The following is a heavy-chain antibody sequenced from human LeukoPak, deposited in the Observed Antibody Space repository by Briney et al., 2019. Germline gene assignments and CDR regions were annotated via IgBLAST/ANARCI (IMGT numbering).Heavy chain of an antibody. CDR2: IFSGGST. CDR3: ARAPGYCSGGTCYGDYYYGMDV. CDR1: GFTVSSNY. V-gene: IGHV3-66*01. J-gene: IGHJ6*02. D-gene: IGHD2-15*01. Sequence: GGSLRLSCAASGFTVSSNYMSWVRQAPGKGLEWVSVIFSGGSTYHADSVKGRFTISRDNSKNTLYLQMNNLRAEDTAVYYCARAPGYCSGGTCYGDYYYGMDVWGQGTTVTVSS.